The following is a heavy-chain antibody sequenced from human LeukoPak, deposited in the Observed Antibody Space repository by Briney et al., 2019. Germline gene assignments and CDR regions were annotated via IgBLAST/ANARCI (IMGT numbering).Heavy chain of an antibody. CDR3: ARTYGSGTYWGNAFDI. D-gene: IGHD3-10*01. Sequence: SETLSLTCTVSGGSISSYYWSWIRQPPGKGLEWIGYIYYSGSTNYDPSLKSRVTISVDTSKNQFSLKLSSVTAADTAVYYCARTYGSGTYWGNAFDIWGQGTMVTVSS. V-gene: IGHV4-59*01. CDR1: GGSISSYY. J-gene: IGHJ3*02. CDR2: IYYSGST.